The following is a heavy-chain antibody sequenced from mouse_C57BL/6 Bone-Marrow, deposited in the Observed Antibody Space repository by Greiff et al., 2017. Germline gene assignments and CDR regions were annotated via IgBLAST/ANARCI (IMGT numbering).Heavy chain of an antibody. V-gene: IGHV5-12*01. Sequence: DVMLVESGGGLVQPGGSLKLSCAASGFTFSDYYMYWVRQTPEKRLEWVAYISNGGGSTYYPDTVKGRFTISRDNAKNTLYLQMSRLKSEDTAMYYCARPYYYGSSYGWFAYWGQGTLVTVSA. J-gene: IGHJ3*01. CDR3: ARPYYYGSSYGWFAY. D-gene: IGHD1-1*01. CDR1: GFTFSDYY. CDR2: ISNGGGST.